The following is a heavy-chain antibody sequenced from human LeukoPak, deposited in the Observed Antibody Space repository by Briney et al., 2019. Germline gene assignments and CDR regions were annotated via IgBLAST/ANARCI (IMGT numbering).Heavy chain of an antibody. V-gene: IGHV4-59*01. D-gene: IGHD2-8*01. CDR3: ARRLYPYAFDI. Sequence: SETLSLTCAVYGGSFSGYYWSWIRQPPGKGLEWIGYIDHSGSTNYNPSLQSRVTISVDMSNNQFSLKLRSVTAADTAVYYCARRLYPYAFDIWGQGTMVTVSS. CDR2: IDHSGST. CDR1: GGSFSGYY. J-gene: IGHJ3*02.